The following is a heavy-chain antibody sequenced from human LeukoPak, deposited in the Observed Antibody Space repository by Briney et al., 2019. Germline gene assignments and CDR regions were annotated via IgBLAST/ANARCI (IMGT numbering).Heavy chain of an antibody. CDR1: GFTFSDYA. Sequence: GGSLRLSCVASGFTFSDYAIHWVRQAPGKGLDWMAVISSDGNEKYYAESVEGRFTTSRDNSKNTLYLQMNSLRTEDTALYYCASGPRTAYYDSSGYYYPFDYWGQGTLVTVSS. V-gene: IGHV3-30*04. CDR2: ISSDGNEK. J-gene: IGHJ4*02. CDR3: ASGPRTAYYDSSGYYYPFDY. D-gene: IGHD3-22*01.